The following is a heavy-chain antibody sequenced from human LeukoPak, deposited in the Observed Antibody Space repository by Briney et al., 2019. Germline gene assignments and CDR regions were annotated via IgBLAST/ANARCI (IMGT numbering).Heavy chain of an antibody. J-gene: IGHJ4*02. CDR1: GYTFTTYY. CDR3: ARQLGYLGGGGCPDSGFDL. CDR2: IYPGDSDA. Sequence: GESLKIPCKGSGYTFTTYYIGWVRQMPGKGLEWMGIIYPGDSDATYSPSFQGQVTISVDKSISTAYLQWNSLEASDTAMYYCARQLGYLGGGGCPDSGFDLWAQGTQVTVSS. V-gene: IGHV5-51*01. D-gene: IGHD2-15*01.